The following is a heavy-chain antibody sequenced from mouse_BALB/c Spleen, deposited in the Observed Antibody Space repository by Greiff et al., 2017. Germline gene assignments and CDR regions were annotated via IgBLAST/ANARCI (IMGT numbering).Heavy chain of an antibody. CDR2: ISSGGST. CDR1: GFTFSSYA. D-gene: IGHD2-3*01. Sequence: EVQLVESGGGLVKPGGSLKLSCAASGFTFSSYAMSWVRQTPEKRLEWVASISSGGSTYYPDSVKGRFTISRDNARNILYLQMSSLRSEDTAMYYCARDIYDGYYAWFAYWGQGTLVTVSA. J-gene: IGHJ3*01. CDR3: ARDIYDGYYAWFAY. V-gene: IGHV5-6-5*01.